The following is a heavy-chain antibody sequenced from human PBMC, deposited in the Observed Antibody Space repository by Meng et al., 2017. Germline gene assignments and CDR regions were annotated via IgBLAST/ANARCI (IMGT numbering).Heavy chain of an antibody. D-gene: IGHD3-3*01. J-gene: IGHJ4*02. Sequence: SETLSLTCAVYGGSFSGYYWSWIRQPPGKGLEWIGKINHSGSTNYNPSLKSRVTISVDTSKNQFSLKLSSVTAADTAVYYCAALFTYYDFWSGYWTQFDYWGQGTLVTVSS. V-gene: IGHV4-34*01. CDR3: AALFTYYDFWSGYWTQFDY. CDR2: INHSGST. CDR1: GGSFSGYY.